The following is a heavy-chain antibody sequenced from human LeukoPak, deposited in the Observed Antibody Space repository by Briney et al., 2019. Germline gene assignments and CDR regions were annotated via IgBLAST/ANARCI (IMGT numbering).Heavy chain of an antibody. Sequence: SQTLSLTCTVSGGSISSGSYYWSWIRQPAGKGLEWIGRIYTSGSTNYNPSLKSRVTISVDTPKNQFSLKLSSVTAADTAVYYCARLRYYYDSSGYYRDYWGQGTLVTVSS. J-gene: IGHJ4*02. CDR2: IYTSGST. CDR3: ARLRYYYDSSGYYRDY. CDR1: GGSISSGSYY. D-gene: IGHD3-22*01. V-gene: IGHV4-61*02.